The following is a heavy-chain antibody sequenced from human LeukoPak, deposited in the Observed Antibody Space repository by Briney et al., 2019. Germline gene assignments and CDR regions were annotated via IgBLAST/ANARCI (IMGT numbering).Heavy chain of an antibody. D-gene: IGHD2-15*01. Sequence: PGGSLRLSCAASGFTFSNAWMSWVRQAPGKGLEWVGRIKSKTDGGTTDYAAPVKGRFTISRDDSKNTLYLQMNSLKTEDTAVYYCTTGPHYCSGGSCYPEDFDYWGQGTLVTVSS. V-gene: IGHV3-15*01. CDR1: GFTFSNAW. J-gene: IGHJ4*02. CDR2: IKSKTDGGTT. CDR3: TTGPHYCSGGSCYPEDFDY.